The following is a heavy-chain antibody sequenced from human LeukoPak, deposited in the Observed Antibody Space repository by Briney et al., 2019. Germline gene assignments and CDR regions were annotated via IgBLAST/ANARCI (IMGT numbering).Heavy chain of an antibody. CDR2: IYSGGST. J-gene: IGHJ4*02. CDR1: GFTFSNAW. Sequence: GGSLRLSCAASGFTFSNAWMSWVRQAPGKGLKWVSGIYSGGSTYHADSVKGRFTIYRDNSKNTLYLQMNSLRVDDTAVYYCASKMEPSAEKGLGFWGQGTLVTVSS. V-gene: IGHV3-53*01. D-gene: IGHD1-14*01. CDR3: ASKMEPSAEKGLGF.